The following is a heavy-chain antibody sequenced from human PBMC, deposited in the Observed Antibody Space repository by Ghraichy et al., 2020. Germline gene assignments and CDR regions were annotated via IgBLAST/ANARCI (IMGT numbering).Heavy chain of an antibody. J-gene: IGHJ4*02. CDR3: ARQIWGMHRRDQALDS. D-gene: IGHD3-16*01. Sequence: SETLSLICTVSGESISRFYWNWIRQSPGKGLEWVGCIFPSGTTDYSSSLKSRVTISVDTSKNYISLKLNSLTAADSGTYYCARQIWGMHRRDQALDSWGQGTLVAVSS. CDR2: IFPSGTT. V-gene: IGHV4-4*09. CDR1: GESISRFY.